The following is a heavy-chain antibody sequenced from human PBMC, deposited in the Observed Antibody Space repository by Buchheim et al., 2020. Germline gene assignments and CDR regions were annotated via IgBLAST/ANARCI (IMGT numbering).Heavy chain of an antibody. Sequence: EVQLVESGGGLVKPGGSLRLSCAASGFTFSSYSMNWVRQAPGKGLEWVSSISSSSSYIYYADSVKGRFTISRDNAKNSLYLQMNSLRAEDTAVYYCARTASIAVAGRELYYYGMDVWGRGTT. CDR2: ISSSSSYI. J-gene: IGHJ6*02. D-gene: IGHD6-19*01. V-gene: IGHV3-21*01. CDR3: ARTASIAVAGRELYYYGMDV. CDR1: GFTFSSYS.